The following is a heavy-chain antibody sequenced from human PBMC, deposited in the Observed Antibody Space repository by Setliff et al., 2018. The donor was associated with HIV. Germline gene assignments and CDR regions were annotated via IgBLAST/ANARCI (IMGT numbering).Heavy chain of an antibody. CDR3: ARESELRRIDS. J-gene: IGHJ4*02. CDR1: GGSMSSYY. CDR2: FYLTEST. V-gene: IGHV4-4*07. Sequence: PSETLSLTCSVSGGSMSSYYWNWIRQPAGKGLDWIGSFYLTESTNYNPTLKSRVTISGDTSRNQFSLKLSSVTAADTAVYYCARESELRRIDSWGQGTQVTVSS. D-gene: IGHD1-1*01.